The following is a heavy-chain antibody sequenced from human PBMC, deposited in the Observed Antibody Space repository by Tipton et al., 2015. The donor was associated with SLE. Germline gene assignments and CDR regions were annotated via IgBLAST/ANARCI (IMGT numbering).Heavy chain of an antibody. Sequence: SLRLSCAASGFTFSSYCMHWVRQAPGKGLEWVADIWYDGSNKYYADSVKGRFTTARDNSKNTLYPPMTSLRAEDTAVYYCAKDRGYSGYGYFDYWGQGTLVTVSS. CDR3: AKDRGYSGYGYFDY. J-gene: IGHJ4*02. CDR2: IWYDGSNK. CDR1: GFTFSSYC. V-gene: IGHV3-33*06. D-gene: IGHD5-12*01.